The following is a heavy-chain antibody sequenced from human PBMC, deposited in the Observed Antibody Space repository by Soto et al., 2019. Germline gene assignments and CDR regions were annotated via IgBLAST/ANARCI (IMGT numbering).Heavy chain of an antibody. V-gene: IGHV4-59*08. CDR3: ARFEPLKRGAFDI. CDR1: GGSISSYY. CDR2: IYYSGST. Sequence: QVQLQESGPGLVKPSETLSLTCTVSGGSISSYYWSWIRQPPGKGLEWIGYIYYSGSTNYNPSLTSRVTISVDTSKNQFSLKVSSVTAADTAVYYCARFEPLKRGAFDIWGQGTMVTVSS. J-gene: IGHJ3*02.